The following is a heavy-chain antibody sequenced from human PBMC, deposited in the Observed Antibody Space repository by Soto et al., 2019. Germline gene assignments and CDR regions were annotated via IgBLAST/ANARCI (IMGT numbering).Heavy chain of an antibody. CDR3: ARALGLQGWLLDY. V-gene: IGHV4-39*01. Sequence: SETLSLTCTVSGGSISSSSYYWGWIRQPPGKGLEWIGSIYYSGSTYYNPSLKSRVTISVDTSKNQFSLKLSSVTAADTAVYYCARALGLQGWLLDYWGQGTLVTVSS. J-gene: IGHJ4*02. CDR2: IYYSGST. D-gene: IGHD3-22*01. CDR1: GGSISSSSYY.